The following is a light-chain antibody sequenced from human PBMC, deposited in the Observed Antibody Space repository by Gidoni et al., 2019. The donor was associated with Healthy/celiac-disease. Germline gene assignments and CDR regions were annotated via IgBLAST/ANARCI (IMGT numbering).Light chain of an antibody. CDR3: QHYFSYPWT. J-gene: IGKJ1*01. V-gene: IGKV1-8*01. Sequence: AIRMTKSPSSFSASTGDRVTITCRSSQGLSSYLALYQQKPGKAPKLLLYAASTLQSWVPSRFSGSGSGTDFTLTISCLQSEVFATYYCQHYFSYPWTFGQGTKVEIK. CDR1: QGLSSY. CDR2: AAS.